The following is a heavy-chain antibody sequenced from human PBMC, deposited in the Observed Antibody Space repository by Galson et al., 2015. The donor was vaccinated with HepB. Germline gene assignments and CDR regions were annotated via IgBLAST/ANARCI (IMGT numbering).Heavy chain of an antibody. V-gene: IGHV5-51*01. J-gene: IGHJ4*02. D-gene: IGHD6-19*01. CDR2: IYPGDSDT. CDR1: YW. Sequence: YWIGWVRQMPGKGLEWMGIIYPGDSDTRYSPSFQGRVTISVDKSISTAYLQWSSLKASDTAMYYCARRGKPGYSSGWYNYWGQGTLVTVSS. CDR3: ARRGKPGYSSGWYNY.